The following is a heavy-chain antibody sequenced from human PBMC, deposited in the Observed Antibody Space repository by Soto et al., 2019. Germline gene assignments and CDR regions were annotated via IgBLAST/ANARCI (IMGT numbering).Heavy chain of an antibody. CDR3: ARDVLNRGDYYYGMDV. J-gene: IGHJ6*02. CDR2: IYSGGST. V-gene: IGHV3-66*01. CDR1: GFTVSSNY. Sequence: GGSLRLSCAASGFTVSSNYMSWVRQAPGKGLEWVSVIYSGGSTYYADSVKGRFTISRDNSKNTLYLQMNSLRAEDTAVYYCARDVLNRGDYYYGMDVWGQGTTVTVSS. D-gene: IGHD3-10*01.